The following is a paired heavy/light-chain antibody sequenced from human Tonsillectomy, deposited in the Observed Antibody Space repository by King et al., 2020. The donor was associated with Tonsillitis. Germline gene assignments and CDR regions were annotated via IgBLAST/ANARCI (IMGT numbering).Heavy chain of an antibody. J-gene: IGHJ4*02. CDR1: GYTFTTYY. CDR3: ARGSGFVFDY. Sequence: QVQLVQSGAEVKKPGASVNVSCKASGYTFTTYYMHWVRQAPGRGLEWMGLITPSGTSTTYAQKFQGRVTMARDTSTSTIYMELSRLRYEDTAVYFCARGSGFVFDYWGQGTLVTVSS. D-gene: IGHD3-10*01. CDR2: ITPSGTST. V-gene: IGHV1-46*03.
Light chain of an antibody. CDR1: SSDVGAYNL. CDR3: CSYAGSRTFVL. J-gene: IGLJ2*01. CDR2: EVS. V-gene: IGLV2-23*02. Sequence: QSALTQPASVSGSPGQSITISCTGTSSDVGAYNLVSWYQQHPGKAPKVMIYEVSKRPSGVSNRLSGSKSGNTASLTISGLQAEDEAEYYCCSYAGSRTFVLFGGGTKLTVL.